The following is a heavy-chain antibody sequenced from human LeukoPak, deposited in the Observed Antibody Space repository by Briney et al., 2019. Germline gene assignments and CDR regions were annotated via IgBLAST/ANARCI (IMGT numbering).Heavy chain of an antibody. CDR1: GFTFSSYA. D-gene: IGHD1-26*01. CDR2: ISGSGGST. CDR3: AKDRRSYSYFPDY. V-gene: IGHV3-23*01. Sequence: GASLRLSCAASGFTFSSYAMSWVRQAPGKELEWVSAISGSGGSTYYADSVKGRFTISRDNSKNTLYLQMNSLRAEDTAVYYCAKDRRSYSYFPDYWGQGTLVTVSS. J-gene: IGHJ4*02.